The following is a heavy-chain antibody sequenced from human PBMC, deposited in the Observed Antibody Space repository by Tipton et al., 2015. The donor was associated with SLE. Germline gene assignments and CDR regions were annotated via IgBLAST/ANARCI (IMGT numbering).Heavy chain of an antibody. D-gene: IGHD6-13*01. CDR1: GGSISNYY. V-gene: IGHV4-4*07. CDR2: IYNGGST. Sequence: TLSLTCPVSGGSISNYYWGWIRQPAGKGLEWIGRIYNGGSTNYNPSLMSRVTMSVDTSKNQFSLKVNSVTAADTAVYYCASHSSNWNYFDYWGQGTLVTVSS. J-gene: IGHJ4*02. CDR3: ASHSSNWNYFDY.